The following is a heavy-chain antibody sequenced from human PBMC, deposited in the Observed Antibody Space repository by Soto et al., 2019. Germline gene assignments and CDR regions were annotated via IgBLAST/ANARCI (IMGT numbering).Heavy chain of an antibody. CDR2: IGGSGGNT. D-gene: IGHD3-9*01. CDR3: ARVVRYFDTPYGMDV. J-gene: IGHJ6*02. CDR1: GFTFSSYA. Sequence: EVRLLESGEGLVQPGGSLKLSCAASGFTFSSYAMSWVRQAPGKGLEWVSSIGGSGGNTYYADSVKGRFTISRDNSKNTVCLQMNRLRAEDTAEYYCARVVRYFDTPYGMDVWGHGTTVTVSS. V-gene: IGHV3-23*01.